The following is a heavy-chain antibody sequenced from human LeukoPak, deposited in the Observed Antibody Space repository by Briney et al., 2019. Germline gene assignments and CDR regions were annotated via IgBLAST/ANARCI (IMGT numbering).Heavy chain of an antibody. CDR1: GYTFTSFY. D-gene: IGHD6-19*01. J-gene: IGHJ4*02. CDR3: ARDWSESGIAVADYFDY. V-gene: IGHV1-46*01. CDR2: IKPSGGDT. Sequence: ASVTVSCKASGYTFTSFYIHWVRQAPGQGLEWMGIIKPSGGDTSYAQKFQARVTLTRDTSTSTVYMELSSLRSEDTAIYYCARDWSESGIAVADYFDYWGQGTLVTVSS.